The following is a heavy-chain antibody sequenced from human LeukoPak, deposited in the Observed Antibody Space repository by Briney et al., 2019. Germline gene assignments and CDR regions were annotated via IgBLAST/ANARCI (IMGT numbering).Heavy chain of an antibody. CDR2: INPNSGGT. D-gene: IGHD2-2*01. Sequence: GASVKISCKASGYTFTGYYMHWVRQAPGQGLEWMGWINPNSGGTNYAQKIQGRVTMTRDTSISTAYMELSRLRSDDTAVYYCARVVPNGAFDIWGQGTMVTVSS. J-gene: IGHJ3*02. CDR1: GYTFTGYY. V-gene: IGHV1-2*02. CDR3: ARVVPNGAFDI.